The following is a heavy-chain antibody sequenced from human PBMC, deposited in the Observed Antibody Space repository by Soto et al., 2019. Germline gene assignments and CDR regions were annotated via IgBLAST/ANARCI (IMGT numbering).Heavy chain of an antibody. D-gene: IGHD2-15*01. Sequence: QLQLQESGPGLVKPSETLSLTCTVSGGSISSSSYYWGLIRQPPGKGLEWIGSIYYSGSTYYNPSLTSRVTISVDTSKNQFSLKLSSVTAADTAVYYCARASIIVVVVAAFDYWGQGTLVTVSS. CDR2: IYYSGST. V-gene: IGHV4-39*01. CDR1: GGSISSSSYY. J-gene: IGHJ4*02. CDR3: ARASIIVVVVAAFDY.